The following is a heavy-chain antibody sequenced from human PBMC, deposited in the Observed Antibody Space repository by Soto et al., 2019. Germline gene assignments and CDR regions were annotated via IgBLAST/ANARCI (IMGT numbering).Heavy chain of an antibody. J-gene: IGHJ5*02. CDR3: TRAGPSRSWYWGEPPELTWFDP. V-gene: IGHV3-49*03. CDR1: GFTFGDYA. CDR2: IRSKAYGGTT. Sequence: GGSLRLSCTASGFTFGDYAMSWFRQAPGKGLEWVGFIRSKAYGGTTEYAASVKGRFTISRDDSKSIAYLQMNSLKTEDTAVYYCTRAGPSRSWYWGEPPELTWFDPWGQGTLVTVSS. D-gene: IGHD6-13*01.